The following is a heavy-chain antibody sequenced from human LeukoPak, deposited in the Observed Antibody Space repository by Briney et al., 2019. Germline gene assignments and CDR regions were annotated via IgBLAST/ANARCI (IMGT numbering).Heavy chain of an antibody. V-gene: IGHV4-59*01. D-gene: IGHD3-22*01. CDR1: GGSISSYY. Sequence: SETLSLTCTVSGGSISSYYWSWIRQPPGKGLEWIGYIYYGGSTNYNPSLKSRVTISVDTSKNQFSLKLSSVTAADTAVYYCARAPDYYDSSGYVEKYYFDYWGQGTLVTVSS. CDR2: IYYGGST. CDR3: ARAPDYYDSSGYVEKYYFDY. J-gene: IGHJ4*02.